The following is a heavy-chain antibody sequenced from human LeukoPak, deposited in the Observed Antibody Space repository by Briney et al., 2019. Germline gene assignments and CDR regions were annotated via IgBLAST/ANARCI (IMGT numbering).Heavy chain of an antibody. V-gene: IGHV1-18*01. J-gene: IGHJ4*02. CDR3: ARDDAGCTYGLFDY. D-gene: IGHD5-18*01. Sequence: ASVKVSCKASGYTFTNYGLTWVRQAPGQGLEWMGWISAYNGNTKYAQKLQGRVTMATDTSTSTAYMELRSLRSDDTAVYYCARDDAGCTYGLFDYWGQGSLVTVSS. CDR2: ISAYNGNT. CDR1: GYTFTNYG.